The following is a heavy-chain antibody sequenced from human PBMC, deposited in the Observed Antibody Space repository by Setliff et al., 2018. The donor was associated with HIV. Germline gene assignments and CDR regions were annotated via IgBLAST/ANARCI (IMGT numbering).Heavy chain of an antibody. V-gene: IGHV4-59*11. CDR2: IYYSGST. CDR1: GGSISSHY. CDR3: ARSTDFGVVIMGDGPYWYFDL. Sequence: SETLSLTCTVSGGSISSHYWSWIRQPPGKGLEWIGYIYYSGSTNYNPSLKSRVTISVDTSKNQFSLKLSSVTAADTAVYYCARSTDFGVVIMGDGPYWYFDLWGRGTLVT. D-gene: IGHD3-3*01. J-gene: IGHJ2*01.